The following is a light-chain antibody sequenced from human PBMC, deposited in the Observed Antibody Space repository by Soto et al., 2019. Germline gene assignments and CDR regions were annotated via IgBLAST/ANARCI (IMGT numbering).Light chain of an antibody. CDR3: QSYASSLGGAL. Sequence: QSVLTQPPSVSAAPGQRVTISCTGSSSNIGSGYDVHWYQHLQGTAPKLILYANRGRPSGVPDRDSVSKSGTSASLCITGVRDEYEADYYCQSYASSLGGALFGGGTKLTVL. CDR1: SSNIGSGYD. J-gene: IGLJ2*01. V-gene: IGLV1-40*01. CDR2: ANR.